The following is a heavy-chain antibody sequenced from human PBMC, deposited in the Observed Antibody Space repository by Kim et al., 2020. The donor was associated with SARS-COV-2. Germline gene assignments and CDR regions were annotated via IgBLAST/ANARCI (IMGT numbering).Heavy chain of an antibody. Sequence: ASVKVSCKTPGYTFTSYHIHWVRQAPGQGLQWMGVINPGEDTKRYAQNFQGRLTVTRDTSTSTVYMELSSLTSEDTAVFYCVRGSGTGYTSYNWFDPWGQGTLVTVSS. V-gene: IGHV1-46*01. J-gene: IGHJ5*02. D-gene: IGHD6-13*01. CDR2: INPGEDTK. CDR1: GYTFTSYH. CDR3: VRGSGTGYTSYNWFDP.